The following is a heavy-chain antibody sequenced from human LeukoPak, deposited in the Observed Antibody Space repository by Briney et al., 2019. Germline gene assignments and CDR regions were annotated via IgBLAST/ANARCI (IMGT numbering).Heavy chain of an antibody. J-gene: IGHJ6*03. CDR1: GFTFSSYA. D-gene: IGHD3-10*01. Sequence: PGGSLRLSCAASGFTFSSYAMHWVRQAPGKGLEDVSVISSNGGSTYYVNSVKGRFTISRDNSKNTLSLQMNSLRAEDTAVYCCASSLGSSAGYYYYYMDVWGKGTTVTVSS. V-gene: IGHV3-64*01. CDR2: ISSNGGST. CDR3: ASSLGSSAGYYYYYMDV.